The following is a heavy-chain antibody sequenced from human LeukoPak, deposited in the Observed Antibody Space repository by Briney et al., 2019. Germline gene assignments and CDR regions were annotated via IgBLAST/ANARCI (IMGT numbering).Heavy chain of an antibody. J-gene: IGHJ4*02. CDR1: GFTFSSYA. D-gene: IGHD3-10*01. CDR3: ARAMVRGGLDY. CDR2: ISYDGSNK. V-gene: IGHV3-30*04. Sequence: TGGSLRLSCAASGFTFSSYAMHWVRQAPGKGLEWVAVISYDGSNKYYADSVKGRFTISRDNSKNTLYLQMNSLRAEDTAVYYCARAMVRGGLDYWGQGTLVTVSS.